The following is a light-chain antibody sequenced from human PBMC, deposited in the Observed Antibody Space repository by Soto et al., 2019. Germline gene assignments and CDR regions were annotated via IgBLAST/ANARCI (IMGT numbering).Light chain of an antibody. CDR2: GAS. V-gene: IGKV3-20*01. CDR3: QQYGRTPYT. Sequence: ETVVTQSPGTLSLSPGERATLSCRASQSVDSNYLAWYQQKPGQAPMLLIYGASTRATGIPDRFSGSGSGTDFTLTISKLEPEDFAVYHCQQYGRTPYTFGQGTKLEIK. J-gene: IGKJ2*01. CDR1: QSVDSNY.